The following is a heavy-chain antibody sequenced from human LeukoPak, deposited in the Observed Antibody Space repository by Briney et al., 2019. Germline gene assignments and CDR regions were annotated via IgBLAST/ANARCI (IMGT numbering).Heavy chain of an antibody. J-gene: IGHJ3*02. CDR1: AFTFSNYD. V-gene: IGHV3-72*01. CDR3: VRRRVGVAPASDM. Sequence: GGSLRLSCAASAFTFSNYDMHWVRQAPGEGLEWVARCRGKTNSYSTEYAASVNGRFTISRDDSKNSLYLQMNSLKTEDTAVYYCVRRRVGVAPASDMWGQGTTVTVSS. D-gene: IGHD1-26*01. CDR2: CRGKTNSYST.